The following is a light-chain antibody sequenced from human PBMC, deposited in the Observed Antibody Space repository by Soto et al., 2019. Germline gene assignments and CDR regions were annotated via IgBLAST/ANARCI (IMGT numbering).Light chain of an antibody. V-gene: IGLV2-14*03. CDR2: DVS. J-gene: IGLJ1*01. Sequence: QSALTQPASVSGSPGQSITISCTGTSSDVGGYNYVSWYQQHPGKAPQLMIYDVSNRPSGVSTRFSGSKSGNTASLTISGLQAEDEADYYCSSYRSSLSVFGTGTKLTVL. CDR1: SSDVGGYNY. CDR3: SSYRSSLSV.